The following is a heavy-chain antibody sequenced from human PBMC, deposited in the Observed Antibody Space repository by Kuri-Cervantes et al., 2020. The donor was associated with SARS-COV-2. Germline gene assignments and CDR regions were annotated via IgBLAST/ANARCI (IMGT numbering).Heavy chain of an antibody. CDR1: RYTFTSYY. CDR3: ASHVGERRGGFSAFDI. CDR2: INPSGGST. Sequence: ASVKVSCKASRYTFTSYYMHWVRQAPGQGLEWMGIINPSGGSTSYAQKFQGRVTMTRDTSTSTVYVELSSLRSEDTAVYYCASHVGERRGGFSAFDIWGQGTMVTVSS. D-gene: IGHD3-10*02. J-gene: IGHJ3*02. V-gene: IGHV1-46*01.